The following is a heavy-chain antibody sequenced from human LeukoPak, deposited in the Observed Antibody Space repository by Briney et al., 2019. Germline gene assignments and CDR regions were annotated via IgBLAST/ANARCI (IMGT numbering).Heavy chain of an antibody. Sequence: SQTLSLTCTVSGGSISSGSYYWSWIRQPAGKGLEWIGRIYTSGSTNYNPSLKSRVTISVDTSKNQFSLKLSSVTAADTAVYYCARDRYYDSSGCAFDYWGQGTLVTVSS. D-gene: IGHD3-22*01. CDR3: ARDRYYDSSGCAFDY. CDR1: GGSISSGSYY. J-gene: IGHJ4*02. V-gene: IGHV4-61*02. CDR2: IYTSGST.